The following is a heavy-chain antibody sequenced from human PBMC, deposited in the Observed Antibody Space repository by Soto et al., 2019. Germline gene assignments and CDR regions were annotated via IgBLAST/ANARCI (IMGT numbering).Heavy chain of an antibody. CDR2: INAGNSNT. D-gene: IGHD3-22*01. J-gene: IGHJ3*02. CDR3: AVRDDSSGELSAFDI. V-gene: IGHV1-3*01. Sequence: ASVKVSCKASGYSFTSYAMHWVRQAPGQRLEWMGWINAGNSNTKYSQKFQGRVTITRDTSASTAYMELSSLRSEDTAVYFCAVRDDSSGELSAFDIWGQGTMVTVSS. CDR1: GYSFTSYA.